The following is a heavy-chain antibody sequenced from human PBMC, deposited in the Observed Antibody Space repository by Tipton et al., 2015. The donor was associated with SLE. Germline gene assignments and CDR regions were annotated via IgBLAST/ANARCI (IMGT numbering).Heavy chain of an antibody. CDR1: GYTFTTYY. V-gene: IGHV1-46*03. CDR3: ARLSPLGVFYGMDV. J-gene: IGHJ6*02. CDR2: INPSGGST. Sequence: QSGPEVKKPGASVKVSCKASGYTFTTYYLHWVRQAPGQGLEWMGIINPSGGSTSYAQKFQGRVTMTRDTSTSTVYMELSSLRSEEPAVYSCARLSPLGVFYGMDVWGQGTTVTVSS. D-gene: IGHD5/OR15-5a*01.